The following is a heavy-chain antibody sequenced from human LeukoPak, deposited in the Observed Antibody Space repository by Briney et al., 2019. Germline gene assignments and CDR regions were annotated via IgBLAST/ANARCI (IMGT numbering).Heavy chain of an antibody. CDR3: ARHGYGYFDY. Sequence: GESLQISCKGSGYTFTTYWIAWVRQMPGKGLEWMGIIYPGDSDSRYSPSFQGQVTISADKSISTAYLQWSSLTASDTAMYYCARHGYGYFDYWGQGTLVTVSS. D-gene: IGHD5-18*01. V-gene: IGHV5-51*01. CDR2: IYPGDSDS. J-gene: IGHJ4*02. CDR1: GYTFTTYW.